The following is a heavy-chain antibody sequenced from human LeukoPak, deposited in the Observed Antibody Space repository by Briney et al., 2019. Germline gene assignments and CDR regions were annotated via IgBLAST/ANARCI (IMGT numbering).Heavy chain of an antibody. Sequence: GGSLRLSCAASGFTFSSYWMSWVRQAPGKGLEWVANIKQDGSEKYYVDSVKGRFTISRDNAKNSLYLQMNSLRAEDTAVYYCARDHGAARLVAFDIWGQGTMVTVSS. J-gene: IGHJ3*02. CDR1: GFTFSSYW. V-gene: IGHV3-7*01. D-gene: IGHD6-6*01. CDR2: IKQDGSEK. CDR3: ARDHGAARLVAFDI.